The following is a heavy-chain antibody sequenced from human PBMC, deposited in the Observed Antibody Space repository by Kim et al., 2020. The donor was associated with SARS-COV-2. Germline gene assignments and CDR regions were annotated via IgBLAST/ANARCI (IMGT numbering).Heavy chain of an antibody. V-gene: IGHV3-48*03. J-gene: IGHJ4*02. CDR3: ARVDNNSSAWYPDY. CDR2: ISARGTTI. D-gene: IGHD6-19*01. Sequence: GGSLRLSCAASGFTFSRYAMNWVRQAPGKGLEWLSYISARGTTIYYADSAKGRFTISRDDDKNLVFLQMNSLRAEDTALYYCARVDNNSSAWYPDYWGQGTLVTVSS. CDR1: GFTFSRYA.